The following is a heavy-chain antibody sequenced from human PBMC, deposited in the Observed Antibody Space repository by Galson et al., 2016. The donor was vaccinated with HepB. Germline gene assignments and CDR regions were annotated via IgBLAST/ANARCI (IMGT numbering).Heavy chain of an antibody. V-gene: IGHV3-7*03. J-gene: IGHJ6*02. D-gene: IGHD2-2*03. Sequence: SLRLSCAASGFTFSWYWMSWVRQAPGKGLEWVANIKPDGSEKHYVDSVKGRFTISRDNARNSLYLEMKGLRAEDTAVYFCAKDGYCTPDSCHAGGGLDAWGQGITVTVSS. CDR1: GFTFSWYW. CDR3: AKDGYCTPDSCHAGGGLDA. CDR2: IKPDGSEK.